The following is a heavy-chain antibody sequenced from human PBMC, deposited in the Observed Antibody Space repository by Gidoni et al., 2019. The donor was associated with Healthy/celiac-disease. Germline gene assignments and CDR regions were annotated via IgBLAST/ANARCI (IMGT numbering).Heavy chain of an antibody. V-gene: IGHV3-21*01. CDR1: GFTFSSYS. Sequence: EVQLVESGGGLVKPGGSLRLSCAASGFTFSSYSMTWVRQAPGKGLEWVSSISSSSSYIYYADSVKGRFTISRDNAKNSLYLQMNSLRAEDTAVYYCAREYGDYARNYYYYMDVWGKGTTVTVSS. D-gene: IGHD4-17*01. CDR3: AREYGDYARNYYYYMDV. CDR2: ISSSSSYI. J-gene: IGHJ6*03.